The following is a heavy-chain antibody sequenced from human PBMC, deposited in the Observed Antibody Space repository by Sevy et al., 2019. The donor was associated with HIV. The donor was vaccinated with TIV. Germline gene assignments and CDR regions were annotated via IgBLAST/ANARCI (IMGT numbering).Heavy chain of an antibody. Sequence: GGSLRLSCAASGFTFSSYWMHWVRQAPGKGLVWVSRINSDGSSTSYADSVKGRFTISRDNAKNTLYLQMNSLRAEDTAVYYWARASRRYFDWSEAGAPDYWGQGTLVTVSS. CDR3: ARASRRYFDWSEAGAPDY. CDR2: INSDGSST. V-gene: IGHV3-74*01. J-gene: IGHJ4*02. CDR1: GFTFSSYW. D-gene: IGHD3-9*01.